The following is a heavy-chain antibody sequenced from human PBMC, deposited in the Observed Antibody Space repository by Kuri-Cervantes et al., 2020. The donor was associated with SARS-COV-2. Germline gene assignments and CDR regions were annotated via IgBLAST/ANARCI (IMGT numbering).Heavy chain of an antibody. CDR1: GYTLTELS. V-gene: IGHV1-24*01. CDR3: ARTPGIAVAGTFDY. J-gene: IGHJ4*02. CDR2: FDPEDGET. Sequence: ASVKVSCKVSGYTLTELSMHWVRQAPGKGLEWMGGFDPEDGETIYAQKFQGRVTMTEDTSTDTAYMELSSLRAEDTAVYYCARTPGIAVAGTFDYWGQGTLVTVSS. D-gene: IGHD6-19*01.